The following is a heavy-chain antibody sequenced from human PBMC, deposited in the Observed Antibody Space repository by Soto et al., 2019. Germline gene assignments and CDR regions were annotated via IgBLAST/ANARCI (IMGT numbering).Heavy chain of an antibody. CDR2: ISAYNGNT. CDR1: GYTFTSYG. Sequence: SVKVSCKASGYTFTSYGMSWVRQAPGQGLEWMGWISAYNGNTNYAQKLQGRVTMTTDTSTSTAYMELRSLRSDDTAVYYCARAAVTFDAFDIWGQGTMVTVSS. D-gene: IGHD4-17*01. J-gene: IGHJ3*02. V-gene: IGHV1-18*01. CDR3: ARAAVTFDAFDI.